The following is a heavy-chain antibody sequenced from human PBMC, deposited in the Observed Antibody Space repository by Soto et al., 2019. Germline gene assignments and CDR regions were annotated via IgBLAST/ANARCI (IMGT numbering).Heavy chain of an antibody. D-gene: IGHD3-10*01. V-gene: IGHV5-10-1*01. CDR1: GYSFTSYW. CDR3: ARSLYGSGAYYYYYGMDV. CDR2: IDPSDSYT. J-gene: IGHJ6*02. Sequence: GESLKISCKGSGYSFTSYWISWVRQMPGKGLEWMGRIDPSDSYTNYSPSFQGHVTISADKSISTAYLQWSGLKASDTAMYYCARSLYGSGAYYYYYGMDVWGQGTTVTVSS.